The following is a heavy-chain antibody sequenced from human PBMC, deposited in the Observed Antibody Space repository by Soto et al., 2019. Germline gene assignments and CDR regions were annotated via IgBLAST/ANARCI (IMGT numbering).Heavy chain of an antibody. D-gene: IGHD3-22*01. J-gene: IGHJ5*02. CDR2: IYYSGST. Sequence: SETLSLTCTVSGGSISSGDYYWSWIRQPPGKGLEWIGYIYYSGSTYYNPSLKSRVTISVDTSKNQFSLKLSSVTAADTAVYYCARYYYYDSSGYDNWFDPWGQGTLVTVSS. V-gene: IGHV4-30-4*01. CDR3: ARYYYYDSSGYDNWFDP. CDR1: GGSISSGDYY.